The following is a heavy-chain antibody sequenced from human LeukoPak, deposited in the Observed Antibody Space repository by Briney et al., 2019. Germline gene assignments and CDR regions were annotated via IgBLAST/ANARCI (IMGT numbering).Heavy chain of an antibody. Sequence: ASVKVSCKASGYTFTGYYMHWVRQAPGQGLEWMGWINPNSGGTNYAQKFQGRVTMTRDTSISTAYMELSSLRSEDTAVYYCARGGYYDSSGYYLVYYFDYWGQGTLVTVSS. CDR2: INPNSGGT. D-gene: IGHD3-22*01. V-gene: IGHV1-2*02. J-gene: IGHJ4*02. CDR3: ARGGYYDSSGYYLVYYFDY. CDR1: GYTFTGYY.